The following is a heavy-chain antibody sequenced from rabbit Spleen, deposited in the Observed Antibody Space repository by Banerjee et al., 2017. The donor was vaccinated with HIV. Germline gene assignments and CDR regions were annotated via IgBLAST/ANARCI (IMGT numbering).Heavy chain of an antibody. D-gene: IGHD1-1*01. CDR2: IYAGDGST. Sequence: QEQLVESGGGLVQPEGSLTLTCTASGFSFSSNYYICWVRQAPGKGLEWIACIYAGDGSTVYASWAKGRFTISKTSSTTVTLQMTSLTAADTATYFCARNYVNAFDPWGPGTLVTVS. J-gene: IGHJ2*01. CDR1: GFSFSSNYY. V-gene: IGHV1S45*01. CDR3: ARNYVNAFDP.